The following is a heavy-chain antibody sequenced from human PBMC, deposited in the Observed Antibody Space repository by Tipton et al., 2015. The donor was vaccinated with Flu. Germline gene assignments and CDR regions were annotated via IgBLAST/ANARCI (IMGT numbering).Heavy chain of an antibody. D-gene: IGHD2-2*02. Sequence: SLRLSCAASGFTFSSYGMHWVRQAPGKGLEWVAVIWYDGSNKYYADSVKGRFTISRDNSKNTLYLQMNSLRAEDTAVYYCARSYCGSTSCYIWFYYYYGMDVWGQGTTVTVSS. J-gene: IGHJ6*02. V-gene: IGHV3-33*01. CDR3: ARSYCGSTSCYIWFYYYYGMDV. CDR2: IWYDGSNK. CDR1: GFTFSSYG.